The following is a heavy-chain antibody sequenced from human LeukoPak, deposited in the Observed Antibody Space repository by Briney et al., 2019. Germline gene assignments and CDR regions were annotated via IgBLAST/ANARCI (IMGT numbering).Heavy chain of an antibody. CDR1: GGSISSYY. V-gene: IGHV4-59*12. D-gene: IGHD3-3*01. J-gene: IGHJ3*02. CDR3: ARGRFLDAFDI. Sequence: SETLSLTCTVSGGSISSYYWSWIRQPPGKGLEWIGYIYYSGSTKYKPSLKSRVTISVDTSKNQFSLKQSYAAAADTAVYYCARGRFLDAFDIWGQGTMVTVSS. CDR2: IYYSGST.